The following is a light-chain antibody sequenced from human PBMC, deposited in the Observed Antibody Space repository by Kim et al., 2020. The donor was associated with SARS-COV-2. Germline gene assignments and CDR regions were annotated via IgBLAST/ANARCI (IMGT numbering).Light chain of an antibody. Sequence: EIVMTQSPATLSVSPGERVTLSCRASQSVDTNLAWYQQKPGQAPRLLIYGASTRATDIPARFSGSGSGTEFTLIVSSLQPEDFAVYYCQQYSHWPPYTFGQGTKLEI. CDR3: QQYSHWPPYT. V-gene: IGKV3-15*01. J-gene: IGKJ2*01. CDR1: QSVDTN. CDR2: GAS.